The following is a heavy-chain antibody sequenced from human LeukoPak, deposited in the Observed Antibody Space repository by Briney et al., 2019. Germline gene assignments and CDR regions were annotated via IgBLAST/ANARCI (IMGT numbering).Heavy chain of an antibody. CDR2: INPNSGGT. V-gene: IGHV1-2*02. J-gene: IGHJ6*02. CDR1: GYTFTGYY. D-gene: IGHD2-15*01. Sequence: ASVKVSCKASGYTFTGYYMHWVRQAPGQGLEWMGWINPNSGGTNYAQKFQGRVTMTRDTSISTAYMELSRLRSDDTAVYYCARERAAYCSGGSCYSVYYCYGMDVWGQGTTVTVSS. CDR3: ARERAAYCSGGSCYSVYYCYGMDV.